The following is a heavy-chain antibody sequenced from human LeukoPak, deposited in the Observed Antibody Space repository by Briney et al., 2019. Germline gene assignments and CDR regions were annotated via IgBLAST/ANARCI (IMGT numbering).Heavy chain of an antibody. CDR3: AKPEGGFYYDSSGYYPD. J-gene: IGHJ4*02. CDR1: GFTFSSYA. V-gene: IGHV3-23*01. Sequence: GGSLRLSCAASGFTFSSYAMSWVRQAPGKGLEWVSAISGSGGSTYYADSVKGRFTISRDNSKNTLYLQMISLRAEDTAVYYCAKPEGGFYYDSSGYYPDWGQGTLVTVSS. CDR2: ISGSGGST. D-gene: IGHD3-22*01.